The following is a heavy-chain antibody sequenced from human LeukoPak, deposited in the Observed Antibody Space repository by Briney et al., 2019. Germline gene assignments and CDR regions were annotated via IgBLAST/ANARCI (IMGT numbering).Heavy chain of an antibody. V-gene: IGHV4-59*08. D-gene: IGHD5-18*01. CDR2: IHYTGNT. Sequence: SETLSLTCSVSRASISSYYWSWIRQPPGKGLEWIAYIHYTGNTDSNPSLKSRVTISIDTSRRHFSLQLTSVTAADTAVYYCARHGGYSNGYARYFDYWGQGTQVTVSS. J-gene: IGHJ4*02. CDR1: RASISSYY. CDR3: ARHGGYSNGYARYFDY.